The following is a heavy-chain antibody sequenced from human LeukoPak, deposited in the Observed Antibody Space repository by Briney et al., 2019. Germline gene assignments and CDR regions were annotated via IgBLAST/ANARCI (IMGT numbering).Heavy chain of an antibody. CDR2: VNPNSGGT. V-gene: IGHV1-2*02. CDR1: GYTFTGYY. Sequence: ASVKVSCKASGYTFTGYYMHWVRQAPGQGLEWMGWVNPNSGGTNYAQKFQGRVTMTRDTSISTAYMELSRLRSDDTAVYYCARVKRSTSPFDYWGQGTLVTVSS. CDR3: ARVKRSTSPFDY. J-gene: IGHJ4*02. D-gene: IGHD2-2*01.